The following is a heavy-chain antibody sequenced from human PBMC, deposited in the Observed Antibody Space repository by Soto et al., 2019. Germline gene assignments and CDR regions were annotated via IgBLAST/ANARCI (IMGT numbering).Heavy chain of an antibody. Sequence: GGALRLSCAASGFTFSSYWMHWVRQAPGKGLVWVSRINSDGSSTSYADSVKGRFTISRDNAKNTLYLQMNSLRAEDTAVYYCARDLRMITFGGVIVALDYWGQGTLVTVSS. J-gene: IGHJ4*02. D-gene: IGHD3-16*02. CDR1: GFTFSSYW. V-gene: IGHV3-74*01. CDR2: INSDGSST. CDR3: ARDLRMITFGGVIVALDY.